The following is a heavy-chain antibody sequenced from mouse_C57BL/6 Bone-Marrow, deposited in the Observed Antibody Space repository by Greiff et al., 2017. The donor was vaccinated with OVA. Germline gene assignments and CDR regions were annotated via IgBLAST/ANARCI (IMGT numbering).Heavy chain of an antibody. CDR2: IDPSDSYT. CDR3: ARRAPYYFDY. V-gene: IGHV1-69*01. CDR1: GYTFTSYL. D-gene: IGHD3-1*01. Sequence: QVQLQQPGAELVMPGASVKLSCKASGYTFTSYLMHWVKQRPGQGLEWIGEIDPSDSYTNYNQKFKGKSTLTVDKSSSTAYMQLSSLTSEDSAVYYCARRAPYYFDYWGQGTTLTVSS. J-gene: IGHJ2*01.